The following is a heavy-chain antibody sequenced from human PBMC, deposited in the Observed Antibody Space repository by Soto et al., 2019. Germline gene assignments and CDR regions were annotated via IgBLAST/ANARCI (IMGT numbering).Heavy chain of an antibody. Sequence: EVQLVESGGGLVQPGGSLRLSCAASGFTFSTYSMNWVRQAPGKGLEWVVYISSSSDTIYYADSVKGRFTSSRDNAKNSLYLQMNSLRTEDTAVYYCARGGSSGCFTNDLLDYWGQGTRVTASS. CDR2: ISSSSDTI. CDR3: ARGGSSGCFTNDLLDY. CDR1: GFTFSTYS. J-gene: IGHJ4*02. V-gene: IGHV3-48*01. D-gene: IGHD6-19*01.